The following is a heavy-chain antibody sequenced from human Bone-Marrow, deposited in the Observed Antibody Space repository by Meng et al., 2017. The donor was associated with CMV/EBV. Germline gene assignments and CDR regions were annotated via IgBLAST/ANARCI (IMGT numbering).Heavy chain of an antibody. CDR2: ISGSSSYI. CDR3: ARVEG. J-gene: IGHJ4*02. V-gene: IGHV3-21*01. D-gene: IGHD5-24*01. CDR1: GFTFSSYS. Sequence: GESLKISCAASGFTFSSYSMNWVRQAPGKGLEWVSSISGSSSYIYYADSVKGRFTISRDNAKNSLYLQMNSLRAEDTAVYYCARVEGWGQGTLVTVSS.